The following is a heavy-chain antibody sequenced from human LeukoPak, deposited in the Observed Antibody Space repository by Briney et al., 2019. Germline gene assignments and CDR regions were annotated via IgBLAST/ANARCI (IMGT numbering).Heavy chain of an antibody. CDR2: ISRSSNYI. CDR3: AKDWITMIVVVTRLDAFDI. D-gene: IGHD3-22*01. Sequence: GGALRLSCAASGFTFSSYWMHWVRQAPGKGLEWVSSISRSSNYIYYADSVKGRFTISRDNSKNTLYLQMNSLRAEDTAVYYCAKDWITMIVVVTRLDAFDIWGQGTMVTVSS. CDR1: GFTFSSYW. J-gene: IGHJ3*02. V-gene: IGHV3-21*01.